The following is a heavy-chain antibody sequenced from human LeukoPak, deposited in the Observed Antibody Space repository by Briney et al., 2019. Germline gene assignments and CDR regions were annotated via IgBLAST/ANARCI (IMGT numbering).Heavy chain of an antibody. V-gene: IGHV4-61*01. J-gene: IGHJ4*02. CDR2: IYYSGST. CDR3: ARDGGGRLEYFFDY. Sequence: SETLSLTGTVSGISISSVSNDYWTWIRQSPGKGLEWTGYIYYSGSTNYNPSLKSRVTISVDTSKNQFSLKLNSVTAADTAVYFCARDGGGRLEYFFDYWGQGTLVTVSS. D-gene: IGHD3-3*01. CDR1: GISISSVSNDY.